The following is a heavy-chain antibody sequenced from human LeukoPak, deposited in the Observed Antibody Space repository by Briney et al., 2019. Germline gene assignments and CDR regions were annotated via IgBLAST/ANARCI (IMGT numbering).Heavy chain of an antibody. CDR3: AKGGYCSSTSCHTHRGVFNY. V-gene: IGHV3-23*01. CDR2: ISGSGGST. CDR1: GLIFSSYW. J-gene: IGHJ4*02. D-gene: IGHD2-2*02. Sequence: GGSLRLSCAASGLIFSSYWMSWVRQAPGKGLEWVSAISGSGGSTYYADSVKGRFTISRDNSKNTLYLQMNSLRAEDTAVYYCAKGGYCSSTSCHTHRGVFNYWGQGTLVTVSS.